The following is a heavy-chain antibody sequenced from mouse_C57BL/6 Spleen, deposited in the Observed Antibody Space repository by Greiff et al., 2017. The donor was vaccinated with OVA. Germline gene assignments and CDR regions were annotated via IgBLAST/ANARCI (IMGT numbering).Heavy chain of an antibody. D-gene: IGHD1-1*01. CDR3: ARSGGSSYLVDD. V-gene: IGHV1-80*01. CDR2: IYPGDGDT. CDR1: GYAFSSYW. Sequence: QVQLQQSGAELVKPGASVKISCKASGYAFSSYWMNWVKQRPGKGLEWIGQIYPGDGDTNYNEKFKGKATLTADKSSSTAYMQLSSLTSKDAAVYFCARSGGSSYLVDDWGQGTTLTVSS. J-gene: IGHJ2*01.